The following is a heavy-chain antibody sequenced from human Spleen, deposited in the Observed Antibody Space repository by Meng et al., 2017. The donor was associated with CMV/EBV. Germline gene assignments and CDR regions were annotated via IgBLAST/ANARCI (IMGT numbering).Heavy chain of an antibody. J-gene: IGHJ6*02. CDR1: GFTFSSYW. Sequence: GESLKISCAASGFTFSSYWMSWVRQAPGKGLEWVANIKQDGSEKYCVDSVKGRFTISRDNAKNSLYLQMNSLRAEDTALYYCAKDHGYCSSTSCHGYYGMDVWGQGTTVTVSS. D-gene: IGHD2-2*03. V-gene: IGHV3-7*03. CDR3: AKDHGYCSSTSCHGYYGMDV. CDR2: IKQDGSEK.